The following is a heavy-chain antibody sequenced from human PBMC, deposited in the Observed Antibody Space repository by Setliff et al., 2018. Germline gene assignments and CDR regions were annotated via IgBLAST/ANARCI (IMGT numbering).Heavy chain of an antibody. CDR3: ARARSTVTPKRAYTFDV. CDR1: GYSFSDYN. D-gene: IGHD4-17*01. CDR2: INPNSGAT. Sequence: GASVKVSCKASGYSFSDYNIHWVRQAPGQGLEWMGWINPNSGATNYAQNFQGRVTMTRDTSISTAYMDLSRLTSDDTAVYYCARARSTVTPKRAYTFDVWGQGTLVTVSS. J-gene: IGHJ3*01. V-gene: IGHV1-2*02.